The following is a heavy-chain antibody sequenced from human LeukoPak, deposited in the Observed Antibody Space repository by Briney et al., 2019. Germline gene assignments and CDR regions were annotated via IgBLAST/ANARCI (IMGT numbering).Heavy chain of an antibody. V-gene: IGHV4-59*08. Sequence: TSETLSLTCTVSGGSISSYYWSWIRQPPGKGLEWIGYIYYSGSTNYNPSLKSRVTISVDTSKNQFSLKLSSVTAADTAVYYCSTYYYGSGTPPYYYYYMDVWGKGTTVTISS. CDR1: GGSISSYY. J-gene: IGHJ6*03. CDR2: IYYSGST. CDR3: STYYYGSGTPPYYYYYMDV. D-gene: IGHD3-10*01.